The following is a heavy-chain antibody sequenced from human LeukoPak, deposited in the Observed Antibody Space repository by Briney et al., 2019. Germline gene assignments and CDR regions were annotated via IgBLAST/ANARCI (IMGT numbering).Heavy chain of an antibody. J-gene: IGHJ5*02. CDR2: INPNSGGT. V-gene: IGHV1-2*02. Sequence: ASVKVSCKASGYTFTGYYMHWVRQAPGQGLEWMGWINPNSGGTNYAQKFQGRVTMTRDTSISTAYMELSRLRSDDTAVYYRARVQTIFGVVIFENWFDPWGQGTLVTVSS. CDR1: GYTFTGYY. CDR3: ARVQTIFGVVIFENWFDP. D-gene: IGHD3-3*01.